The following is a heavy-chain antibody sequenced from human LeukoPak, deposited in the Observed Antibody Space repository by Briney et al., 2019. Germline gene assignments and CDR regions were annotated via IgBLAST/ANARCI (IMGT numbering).Heavy chain of an antibody. J-gene: IGHJ4*02. CDR2: ISWNSGSI. Sequence: GGSLRLSCAASGFTFDDYAMHWVRHAPGKGLEWVSGISWNSGSIGYADSVKGRFTISRDNAKNSLYLQMNSLRAEDTALYYCAKGQQLAGGGFDYWGQGTLVTVSS. D-gene: IGHD6-13*01. CDR3: AKGQQLAGGGFDY. CDR1: GFTFDDYA. V-gene: IGHV3-9*01.